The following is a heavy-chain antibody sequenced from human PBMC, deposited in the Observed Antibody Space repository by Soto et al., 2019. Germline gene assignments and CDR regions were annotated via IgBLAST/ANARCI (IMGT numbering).Heavy chain of an antibody. Sequence: PGGSLRLSCAASGFTVSSNYMSWVRQAPGKGLEWVSVIYSGGSTYYADSVKGRFTISRDNSKNTLYLQMNSLRAEDTAVYYCARDSYYYDSRAPAQHWGQGTLVTVSS. J-gene: IGHJ1*01. CDR1: GFTVSSNY. CDR3: ARDSYYYDSRAPAQH. CDR2: IYSGGST. D-gene: IGHD3-22*01. V-gene: IGHV3-53*01.